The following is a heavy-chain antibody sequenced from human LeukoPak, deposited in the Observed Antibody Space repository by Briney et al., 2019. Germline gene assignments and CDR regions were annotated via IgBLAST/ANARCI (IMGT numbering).Heavy chain of an antibody. J-gene: IGHJ4*02. Sequence: PGGSLRLSCAASGFTFSSYAMSWVRQAPGKGLEWVSAISGSGGSTYYADSVKGRFTISRDNSKNTLYLQMNSLRAEDTAVYYCAKDKGSGWYGFIDYWGQGTLVTVSS. CDR1: GFTFSSYA. CDR2: ISGSGGST. D-gene: IGHD6-19*01. V-gene: IGHV3-23*01. CDR3: AKDKGSGWYGFIDY.